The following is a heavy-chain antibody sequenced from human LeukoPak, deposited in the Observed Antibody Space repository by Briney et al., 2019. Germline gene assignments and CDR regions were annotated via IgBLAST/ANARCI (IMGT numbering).Heavy chain of an antibody. J-gene: IGHJ4*02. CDR2: ITSNGDTI. V-gene: IGHV3-48*01. CDR3: ARRFREGYCSGGSCYSFGY. D-gene: IGHD2-15*01. Sequence: GGSRLSCAVSGFTFSDFGMNWVRQAPGKGLEWVSHITSNGDTIKFADSVKGRFTISRDNAKNSLYLQMNSLRAEDTAVYYCARRFREGYCSGGSCYSFGYWGQGTLVTVS. CDR1: GFTFSDFG.